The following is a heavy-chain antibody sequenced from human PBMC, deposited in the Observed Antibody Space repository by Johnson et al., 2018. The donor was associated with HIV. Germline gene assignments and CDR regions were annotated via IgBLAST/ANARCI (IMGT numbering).Heavy chain of an antibody. J-gene: IGHJ3*02. CDR1: GFTFSSYA. V-gene: IGHV3-13*04. CDR2: IGTAGDT. D-gene: IGHD2-15*01. Sequence: VQLVESGGGLVQPGGSLRLSCAASGFTFSSYAMHWVRQAPGKGLEYVSAIGTAGDTYYPGSVKGRFTISRENAKNSLYLQMNSLRAGDTAVYYCARRNGDIHAFDIWGQGTMVTVSS. CDR3: ARRNGDIHAFDI.